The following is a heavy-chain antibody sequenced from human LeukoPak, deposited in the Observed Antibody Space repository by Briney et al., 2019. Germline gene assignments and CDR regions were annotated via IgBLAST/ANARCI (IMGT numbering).Heavy chain of an antibody. V-gene: IGHV3-7*03. CDR3: AKFMGDYDFWSGYYTPMDV. D-gene: IGHD3-3*01. Sequence: GGSLGLSCAASGFTFTMFGMNWVRQAPGKGLEWVANIKEDGTEKNLVDSVKGRFTISRDNSKNTLYLQMNSLRAEDTAVYYCAKFMGDYDFWSGYYTPMDVWGKGTTVTVSS. CDR2: IKEDGTEK. CDR1: GFTFTMFG. J-gene: IGHJ6*03.